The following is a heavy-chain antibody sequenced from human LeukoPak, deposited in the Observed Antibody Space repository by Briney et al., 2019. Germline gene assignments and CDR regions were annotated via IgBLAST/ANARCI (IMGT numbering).Heavy chain of an antibody. J-gene: IGHJ5*02. CDR3: ARYHGNNWFDP. D-gene: IGHD2-15*01. Sequence: GGSLRPSCAASGFIFSNYWMTWVRQAPGRGPEWVATIKQDGSETYYADSVKGRFTISRDNAKNSVYLQMNSQRAEDTAVYYCARYHGNNWFDPWGQGSLVTVSA. CDR1: GFIFSNYW. CDR2: IKQDGSET. V-gene: IGHV3-7*04.